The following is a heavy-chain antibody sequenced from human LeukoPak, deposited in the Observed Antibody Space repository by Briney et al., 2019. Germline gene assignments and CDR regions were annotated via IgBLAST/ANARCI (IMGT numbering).Heavy chain of an antibody. V-gene: IGHV4-30-2*01. D-gene: IGHD2-15*01. CDR2: IYHSGST. CDR3: ARGAATFDY. J-gene: IGHJ4*02. CDR1: GGSISSGGYS. Sequence: PSETLSLTCAVSGGSISSGGYSWSWLRQPPGKGLEWIGYIYHSGSTYYNPSLKSRVTISVDRSKNQFSLKLSSVTAADTAVYYCARGAATFDYWGQGTLVTVSS.